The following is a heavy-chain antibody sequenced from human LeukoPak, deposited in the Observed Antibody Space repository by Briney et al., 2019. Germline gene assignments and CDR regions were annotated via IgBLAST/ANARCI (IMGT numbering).Heavy chain of an antibody. Sequence: SSETLSLTCTVSGGSISSGSYYWSWIRQPAGKGLEWIGRIYTSGSTNYNSSLKSRVTISRDTSKNQFSLKLSSVTAADTAVYYCARSLYYYGSDSFDIWGQGTMVSVSS. J-gene: IGHJ3*02. CDR2: IYTSGST. CDR1: GGSISSGSYY. V-gene: IGHV4-61*02. D-gene: IGHD3-10*01. CDR3: ARSLYYYGSDSFDI.